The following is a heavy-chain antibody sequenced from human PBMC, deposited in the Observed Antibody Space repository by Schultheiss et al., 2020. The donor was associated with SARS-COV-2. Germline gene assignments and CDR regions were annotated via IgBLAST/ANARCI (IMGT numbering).Heavy chain of an antibody. D-gene: IGHD3-3*01. J-gene: IGHJ4*02. CDR2: ISSNGGST. Sequence: GSLRLSCAASGFTFSSYVMSWVRQAPGKGLEYVSAISSNGGSTYYADSVKGRFTISRDNSKNTLYLQMSSLRAEDTAVYYCVKDRGLDFWSGRFDYWGQGTLVTVSS. CDR3: VKDRGLDFWSGRFDY. CDR1: GFTFSSYV. V-gene: IGHV3-64D*09.